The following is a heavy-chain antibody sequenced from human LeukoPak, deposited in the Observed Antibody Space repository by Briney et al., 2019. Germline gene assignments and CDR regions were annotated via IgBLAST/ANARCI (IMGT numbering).Heavy chain of an antibody. CDR3: AELGITMIGGV. D-gene: IGHD3-10*02. CDR1: GFTFSTYS. CDR2: ISSLSGTI. J-gene: IGHJ6*04. Sequence: GGSLRLSCGASGFTFSTYSMNWVRQAPGEGLEWVSCISSLSGTIYYADSVKGRFTISRDNAKNSLYLQMNSLRAEDTAVYYCAELGITMIGGVWGKGTTVTISS. V-gene: IGHV3-48*01.